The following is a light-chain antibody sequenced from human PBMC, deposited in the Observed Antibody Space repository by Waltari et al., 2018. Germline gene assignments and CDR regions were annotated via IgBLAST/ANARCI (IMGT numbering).Light chain of an antibody. J-gene: IGLJ3*02. V-gene: IGLV3-1*01. CDR1: ILGNKS. CDR2: QDT. Sequence: SYELTQPPPVSVSPGQTASITCSGEILGNKSTSWYQKKPGQSPLLVIYQDTNRPSGIPERFSGSKSGNAATLTISGTQAMDEADYYCQALGTGAWVFGGGTKLTVL. CDR3: QALGTGAWV.